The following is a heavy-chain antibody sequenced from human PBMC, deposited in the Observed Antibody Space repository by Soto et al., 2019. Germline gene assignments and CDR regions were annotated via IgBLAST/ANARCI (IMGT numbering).Heavy chain of an antibody. Sequence: PGGSLRLSCAASGFTFSSYGMHWVRQAPGKGLEWVAVIWYDGSNKYYADSVKGRFTISRDNSKNTLYLQMNSLRAEGTAVYYCAKAVRRYFDWLSRDYYYYGMDVWGQGTTVTVSS. CDR2: IWYDGSNK. J-gene: IGHJ6*02. CDR3: AKAVRRYFDWLSRDYYYYGMDV. V-gene: IGHV3-33*06. CDR1: GFTFSSYG. D-gene: IGHD3-9*01.